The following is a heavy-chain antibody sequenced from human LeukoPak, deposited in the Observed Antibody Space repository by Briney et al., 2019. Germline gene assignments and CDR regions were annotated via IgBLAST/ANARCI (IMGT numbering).Heavy chain of an antibody. CDR3: ARAAGYDYVWGSYRKEYYFDY. V-gene: IGHV4-39*07. J-gene: IGHJ4*02. Sequence: SETLSLTCTVSGGSISSSSYYWGWIRQPPGKGLEWIGSIYYSGSTYYNPSLKSRVTISVDTSKNQFSLKLSSVTAADTAVYYCARAAGYDYVWGSYRKEYYFDYWGQGTLVTVSS. D-gene: IGHD3-16*02. CDR1: GGSISSSSYY. CDR2: IYYSGST.